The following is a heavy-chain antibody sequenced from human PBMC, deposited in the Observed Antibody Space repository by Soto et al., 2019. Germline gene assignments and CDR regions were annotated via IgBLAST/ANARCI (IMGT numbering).Heavy chain of an antibody. Sequence: PSETLSLTCAVYGGSFSGYYWSWIRQPPGKGLEWIGEINHSGSTNYNPSLKSRVTISVDTSKNQFSLKLSSVTAADTAVYYCARYFGYGSGSYCRFNWFDPWGQGTLVTVSS. D-gene: IGHD3-10*01. CDR2: INHSGST. V-gene: IGHV4-34*01. CDR3: ARYFGYGSGSYCRFNWFDP. CDR1: GGSFSGYY. J-gene: IGHJ5*02.